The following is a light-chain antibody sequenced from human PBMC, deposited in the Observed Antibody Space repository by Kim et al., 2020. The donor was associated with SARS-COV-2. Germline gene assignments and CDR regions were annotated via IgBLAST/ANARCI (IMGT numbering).Light chain of an antibody. CDR3: QQSHTTPLLT. CDR2: AAS. CDR1: QSISTY. V-gene: IGKV1-39*01. Sequence: DIQMTQSPSSLDASVGDRVTIACRASQSISTYLNWYQQKPGKAPKLLIYAASTLQTGVPSRFSGSGSGTEFTLTIGSLQPEDFATYYCQQSHTTPLLTFGGGTKVDIK. J-gene: IGKJ4*01.